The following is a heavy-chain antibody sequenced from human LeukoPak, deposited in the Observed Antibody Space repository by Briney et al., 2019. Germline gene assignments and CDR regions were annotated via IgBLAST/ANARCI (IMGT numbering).Heavy chain of an antibody. D-gene: IGHD5-18*01. Sequence: PGRSLRLSCAASGFTFSSYAMHWVRQAPGKGLEWVAVIPYDGSNKYYADSVKGRFTISRDNSKNTLYLQMNSLRAEDTAVYYCAILSDTAFDYWGQGTLVTVSS. V-gene: IGHV3-30*04. CDR3: AILSDTAFDY. J-gene: IGHJ4*02. CDR2: IPYDGSNK. CDR1: GFTFSSYA.